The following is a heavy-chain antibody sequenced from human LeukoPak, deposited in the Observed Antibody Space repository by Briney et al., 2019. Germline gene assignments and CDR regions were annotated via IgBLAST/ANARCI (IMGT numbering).Heavy chain of an antibody. J-gene: IGHJ6*02. D-gene: IGHD3-10*01. V-gene: IGHV1-69*13. CDR2: IIPIFGTA. Sequence: RASVKVSCKASGGTFSSYAISWVRQAPGQGLEWMGGIIPIFGTANYAQKFQGRVTITADESTSTAYMELSSLRSEDTAVYYCASYYGSGSYGHYYYYYGMDVWGQGTTVTVSS. CDR3: ASYYGSGSYGHYYYYYGMDV. CDR1: GGTFSSYA.